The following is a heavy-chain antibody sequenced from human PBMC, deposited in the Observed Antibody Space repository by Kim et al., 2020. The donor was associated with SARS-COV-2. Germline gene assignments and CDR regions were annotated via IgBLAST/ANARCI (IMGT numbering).Heavy chain of an antibody. V-gene: IGHV4-59*01. D-gene: IGHD4-17*01. CDR1: GGSISSYY. CDR2: IYYSGST. J-gene: IGHJ4*02. CDR3: ARVVTTTYYFDY. Sequence: SETLSLTCTVSGGSISSYYWSWIRQPPGKGLEWIGYIYYSGSTNYNPSLKSRVTISVDTSKNQFSLKLSSVTAADTAVYYCARVVTTTYYFDYWGQGTLVTVSS.